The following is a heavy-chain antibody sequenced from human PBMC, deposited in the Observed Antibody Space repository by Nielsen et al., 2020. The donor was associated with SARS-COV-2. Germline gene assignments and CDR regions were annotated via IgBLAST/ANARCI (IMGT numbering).Heavy chain of an antibody. CDR1: GYTFTGYY. V-gene: IGHV1-2*06. CDR3: ARDGSIRGAYYYYYMDV. Sequence: ASVKVSCKASGYTFTGYYMHWVRQAPGQGLEWMGRINPNSGGTNYAQKFQGRVTMTRDTSISTAYIELSRLRSDDTAAYYCARDGSIRGAYYYYYMDVWGKGTTVTVSS. D-gene: IGHD3-10*01. CDR2: INPNSGGT. J-gene: IGHJ6*03.